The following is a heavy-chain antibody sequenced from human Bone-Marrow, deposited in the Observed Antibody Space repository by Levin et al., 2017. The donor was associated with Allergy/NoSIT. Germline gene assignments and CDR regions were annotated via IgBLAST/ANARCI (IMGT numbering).Heavy chain of an antibody. CDR2: IYHTGLT. V-gene: IGHV4-30-2*01. Sequence: PSETLSLTCAVSGGSIGSPGSAWSWIRQTPGKGLEWIGYIYHTGLTYYIPSLRSRATISFDMTKNQFSLRLNSVTAADTAVYYCAMSRALDWFDPWGQGILVTVSS. CDR1: GGSIGSPGSA. CDR3: AMSRALDWFDP. J-gene: IGHJ5*02.